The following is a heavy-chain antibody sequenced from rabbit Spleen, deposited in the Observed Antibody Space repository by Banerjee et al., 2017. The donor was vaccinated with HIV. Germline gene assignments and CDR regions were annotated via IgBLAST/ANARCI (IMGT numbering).Heavy chain of an antibody. J-gene: IGHJ4*01. Sequence: QEQLVESGGGLVQPGGSLKLSCKASGFPFSEKAVMCWVRQAPGKGLTWIACINVVTGKADYASGAKGRFTFYRASSTTVTLKKTSLTAADTATYFGARDWTDDIGWNFGWWGPGTLVTVS. V-gene: IGHV1S45*01. D-gene: IGHD2-1*01. CDR2: INVVTGKA. CDR3: ARDWTDDIGWNFGW. CDR1: GFPFSEKAV.